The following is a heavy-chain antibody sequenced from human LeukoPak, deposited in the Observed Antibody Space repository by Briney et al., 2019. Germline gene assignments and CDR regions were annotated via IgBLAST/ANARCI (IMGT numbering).Heavy chain of an antibody. J-gene: IGHJ5*02. CDR2: IYHTGST. D-gene: IGHD3-22*01. CDR1: GYSISSGYY. Sequence: SETLSLTCTISGYSISSGYYWGWIRQPPGKGMEWIGSIYHTGSTYYNPSLDSRVTISVGTSKNQFSLKLSSVTATDTAVYYCARGVTMIGRLRFDPWGQGTLVTVSS. V-gene: IGHV4-38-2*02. CDR3: ARGVTMIGRLRFDP.